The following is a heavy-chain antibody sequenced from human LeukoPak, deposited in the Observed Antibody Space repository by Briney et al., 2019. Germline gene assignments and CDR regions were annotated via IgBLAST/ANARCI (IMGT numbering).Heavy chain of an antibody. CDR2: IYPSGSS. Sequence: PSETLSLTCTVSNVSFSSYYWSWVRQPPGKGLEWIGYIYPSGSSNYIASLKSRVSLSVDTSKKQFSLKLSSVIAADTAIYYCARSPPAPNLFDYWGQGILVTVSS. CDR3: ARSPPAPNLFDY. V-gene: IGHV4-4*09. D-gene: IGHD2-2*01. CDR1: NVSFSSYY. J-gene: IGHJ4*02.